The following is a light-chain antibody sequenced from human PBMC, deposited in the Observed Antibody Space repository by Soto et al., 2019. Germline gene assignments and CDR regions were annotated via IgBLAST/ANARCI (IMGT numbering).Light chain of an antibody. CDR1: QSVSSY. CDR2: DAS. J-gene: IGKJ1*01. CDR3: QQRSNLWT. Sequence: EIVLTQSPATLSLSPGERATLSCRASQSVSSYLAWYQQKPGQAPRLLIYDASNRATGIPARFSGSGSGTDFTLTISSLEPDDFAVYYCQQRSNLWTFGQGTKVEIK. V-gene: IGKV3-11*01.